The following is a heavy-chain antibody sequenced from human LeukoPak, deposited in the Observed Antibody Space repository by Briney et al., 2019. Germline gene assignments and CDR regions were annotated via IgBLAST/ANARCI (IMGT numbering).Heavy chain of an antibody. D-gene: IGHD3-22*01. CDR1: GYSFANYW. J-gene: IGHJ4*02. Sequence: VDSLKISCKGSGYSFANYWIGWVRQMPGKGLEWMGIIYPNASDTRYSPSFRGQVTISADKSIATAYLRWNSLKASDTAMYYCALSSGAYDSAGYFDYWGQGTLVTVSS. CDR2: IYPNASDT. CDR3: ALSSGAYDSAGYFDY. V-gene: IGHV5-51*01.